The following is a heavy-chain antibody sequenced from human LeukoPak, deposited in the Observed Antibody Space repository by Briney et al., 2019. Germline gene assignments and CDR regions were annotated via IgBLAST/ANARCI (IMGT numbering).Heavy chain of an antibody. D-gene: IGHD2-8*01. Sequence: PGVSLRLSCSASGFTFSSYAMYWVRQAPGKGLEYVSGISSTGGSTYYADSVKGRYTISRDNSKNTLYLQMSSLRAEDTAVYYCVKITSTSGGDYWGKGTLVTVSS. J-gene: IGHJ4*02. CDR2: ISSTGGST. V-gene: IGHV3-64D*09. CDR3: VKITSTSGGDY. CDR1: GFTFSSYA.